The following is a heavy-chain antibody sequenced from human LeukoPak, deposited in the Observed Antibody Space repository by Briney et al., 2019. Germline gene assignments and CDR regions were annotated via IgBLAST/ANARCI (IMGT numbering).Heavy chain of an antibody. CDR1: GYSISSGYY. V-gene: IGHV4-38-2*02. J-gene: IGHJ5*02. CDR3: ARGPAEDWFDP. CDR2: IYHSGSA. Sequence: PSETLSLTCTVSGYSISSGYYWGWIRQPPGKGLEWIGSIYHSGSAYYNPSLKSRVTISEDTSKNQFSLKLSSVTAADTAVYYCARGPAEDWFDPWGQGTLVTVSS.